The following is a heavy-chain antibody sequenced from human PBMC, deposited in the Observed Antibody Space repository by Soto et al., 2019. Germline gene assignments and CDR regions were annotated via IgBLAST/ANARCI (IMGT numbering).Heavy chain of an antibody. J-gene: IGHJ4*02. CDR1: GFTFSSYA. V-gene: IGHV3-23*01. CDR3: AKGHLQLELSYYFDY. CDR2: ISGSGGST. Sequence: GGSLRLSCAASGFTFSSYAMSWVRQAPGKGLEWVSAISGSGGSTYYADSVKGRFTISRDNSKNTLYLQMNSLRAEDTAVYYCAKGHLQLELSYYFDYWGQGTLVTVSS. D-gene: IGHD1-1*01.